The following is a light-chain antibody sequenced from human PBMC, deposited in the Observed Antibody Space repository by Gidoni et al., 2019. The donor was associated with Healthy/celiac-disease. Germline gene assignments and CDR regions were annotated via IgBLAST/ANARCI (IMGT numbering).Light chain of an antibody. Sequence: AIRMTQSPSSFSASTGDRVTITCRASQGISTYLAWYQQKPGEAPKLLIYAASSLQSGVPSRFVGVGSGTEFTLTITCLQSEDFATYFCEQYYGSPPTFGGGTKV. V-gene: IGKV1-8*01. J-gene: IGKJ4*01. CDR3: EQYYGSPPT. CDR2: AAS. CDR1: QGISTY.